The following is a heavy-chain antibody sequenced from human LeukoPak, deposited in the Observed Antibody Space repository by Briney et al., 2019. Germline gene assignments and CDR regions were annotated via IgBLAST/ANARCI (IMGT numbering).Heavy chain of an antibody. Sequence: SGPTLVNPTQSLTLTCTFSGFSLSTARMRVSWIRQPPGKALEWLARIDWDDDKFYKTSLKTRLTISKDTSKNQVILIMTNMDPVDTATYHCARTISVTDYFDYWGPGTLVTVSS. CDR2: IDWDDDK. J-gene: IGHJ4*02. CDR3: ARTISVTDYFDY. V-gene: IGHV2-70*04. D-gene: IGHD2-2*02. CDR1: GFSLSTARMR.